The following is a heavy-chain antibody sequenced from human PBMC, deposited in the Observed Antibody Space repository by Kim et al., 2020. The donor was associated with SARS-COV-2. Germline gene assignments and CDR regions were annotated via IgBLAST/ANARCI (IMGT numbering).Heavy chain of an antibody. Sequence: SETLSLTCTVSGGSISSGGYYWSWIRQHPGKGLEWIGYIYYSGSTYYNPSLKSRVTISVDTSKNQFSLKLSSVTAADTAVYYCARGNSGYDWYSRERRFDYWGQGTLVTVSS. D-gene: IGHD5-12*01. J-gene: IGHJ4*02. CDR1: GGSISSGGYY. CDR3: ARGNSGYDWYSRERRFDY. CDR2: IYYSGST. V-gene: IGHV4-31*03.